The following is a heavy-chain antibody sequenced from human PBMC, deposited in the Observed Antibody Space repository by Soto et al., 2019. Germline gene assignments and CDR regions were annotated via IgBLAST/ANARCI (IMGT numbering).Heavy chain of an antibody. Sequence: QVQLVQSGAEVKKPGASVKVSCKASGYTFTSYGISWVRQAPGQGLEWMGWISAYNGNTNYAQILQGIVTMTPDTSTSTAYMELRSLRSAATAVYYCARESPPADYWGQGTLVTVSS. CDR2: ISAYNGNT. CDR1: GYTFTSYG. J-gene: IGHJ4*02. V-gene: IGHV1-18*01. CDR3: ARESPPADY.